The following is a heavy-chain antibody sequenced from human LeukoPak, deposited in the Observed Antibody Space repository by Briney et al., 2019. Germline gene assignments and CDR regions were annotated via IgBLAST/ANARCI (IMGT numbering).Heavy chain of an antibody. V-gene: IGHV4-34*01. D-gene: IGHD3-3*01. J-gene: IGHJ4*02. CDR3: AGGTGNGYSFDY. CDR1: GGSFSGYY. CDR2: INHSGST. Sequence: SETLSLTCAVYGGSFSGYYWSWIRQPPGKGLEWIGEINHSGSTNYNPSLKSRVTISVDTSKNQFSLKLSSVTAADTAVYYCAGGTGNGYSFDYWGQGTLVTVSS.